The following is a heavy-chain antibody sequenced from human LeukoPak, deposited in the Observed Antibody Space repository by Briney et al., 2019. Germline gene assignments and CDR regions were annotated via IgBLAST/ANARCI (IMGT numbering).Heavy chain of an antibody. Sequence: PSETLSLTCAVSGGSISSSNWWSWVRQPPGKGLEWIGEIYHSGSTNYNPSLKSRVTISVDTSKNQFSLKLSSVTAADTAVYYCARAIAVAGTAFYGAFDIWAKGQWSPSLQ. V-gene: IGHV4-4*02. CDR2: IYHSGST. D-gene: IGHD6-19*01. CDR3: ARAIAVAGTAFYGAFDI. J-gene: IGHJ3*02. CDR1: GGSISSSNW.